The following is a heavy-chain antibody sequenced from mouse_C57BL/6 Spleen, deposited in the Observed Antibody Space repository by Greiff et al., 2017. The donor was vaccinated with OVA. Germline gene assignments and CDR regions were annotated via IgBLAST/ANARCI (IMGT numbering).Heavy chain of an antibody. CDR3: ARRDYDGAWFAY. J-gene: IGHJ3*01. CDR1: GYAFTNYL. D-gene: IGHD2-4*01. V-gene: IGHV1-54*01. CDR2: INPGSGGT. Sequence: VQLQQSGAELVRPGTSVKVSCKASGYAFTNYLIEWVKQRPGQGLEWIGVINPGSGGTNYNEKVKGKATLTADKSSSTAYMQLSSLTSEDSAVYFCARRDYDGAWFAYWGQGTLVTVSA.